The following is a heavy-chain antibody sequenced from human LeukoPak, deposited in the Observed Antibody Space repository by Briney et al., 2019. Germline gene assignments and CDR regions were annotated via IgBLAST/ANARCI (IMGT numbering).Heavy chain of an antibody. Sequence: QAGGSLRLSCAASGFTFSYYNMNWVRQAPGKGLEWVSYISSSSSYTNYADSVKGRFTISRDNAKNSLYLQMNSLRAEDTAVYYCARDTAELSYYGMDVWGQGTTVTVSS. D-gene: IGHD1-26*01. J-gene: IGHJ6*02. CDR1: GFTFSYYN. CDR3: ARDTAELSYYGMDV. CDR2: ISSSSSYT. V-gene: IGHV3-48*04.